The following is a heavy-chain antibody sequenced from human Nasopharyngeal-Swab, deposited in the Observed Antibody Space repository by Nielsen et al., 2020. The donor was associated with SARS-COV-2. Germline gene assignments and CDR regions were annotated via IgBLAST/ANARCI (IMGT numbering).Heavy chain of an antibody. J-gene: IGHJ4*02. CDR3: ARPGYDSSGYTSYFDY. D-gene: IGHD3-22*01. V-gene: IGHV4-39*01. Sequence: WIRQPPGKGLEWIGSICYSGSTYYNPSLKSRATISVDTSKNQFSLKLSSVTAADTAVYYCARPGYDSSGYTSYFDYWGQGTLVTVSS. CDR2: ICYSGST.